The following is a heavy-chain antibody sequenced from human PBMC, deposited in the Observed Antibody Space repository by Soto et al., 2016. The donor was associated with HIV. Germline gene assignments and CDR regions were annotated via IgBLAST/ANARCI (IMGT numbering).Heavy chain of an antibody. J-gene: IGHJ3*02. V-gene: IGHV3-30*04. D-gene: IGHD1-26*01. CDR3: ARGDTWGAFDI. Sequence: VQLVESGGGVVQPGRSLRLSCAASGFTFSSYTMHWVRQAPGKGLEWVAVISYDGSNKYYADSVKGRFTISRDNSKNTLYLRMNSLRAEDTAVYYCARGDTWGAFDIWAKGQWSRLF. CDR1: GFTFSSYT. CDR2: ISYDGSNK.